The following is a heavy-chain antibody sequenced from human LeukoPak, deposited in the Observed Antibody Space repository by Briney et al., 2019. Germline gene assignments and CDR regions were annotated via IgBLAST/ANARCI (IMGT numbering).Heavy chain of an antibody. J-gene: IGHJ4*02. V-gene: IGHV3-23*01. Sequence: GGSLRLSCAASGFTFRSYAMSWVRQAPGKGLEWVSAISGSGGSTYYADSVKGRFTISRDNSKNTLYLQMNSLRAEDTAVYYCATATQGSGSYYFDRKYYFDYWGQGTLVTVSS. CDR3: ATATQGSGSYYFDRKYYFDY. CDR2: ISGSGGST. D-gene: IGHD3-10*01. CDR1: GFTFRSYA.